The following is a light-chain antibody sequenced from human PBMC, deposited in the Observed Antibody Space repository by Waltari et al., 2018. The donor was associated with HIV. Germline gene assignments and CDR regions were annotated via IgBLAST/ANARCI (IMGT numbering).Light chain of an antibody. CDR1: NIGLKT. Sequence: SYALTQATSVSVAPGKTARITCVGDNIGLKTVNWYQQKPGQAPVRVMYDDSTRPSGIPERFSGSNSGNTATLTINRVEVGDEADYYCQVWEPTSDHVVFGGGSRLIVL. CDR3: QVWEPTSDHVV. CDR2: DDS. J-gene: IGLJ2*01. V-gene: IGLV3-21*03.